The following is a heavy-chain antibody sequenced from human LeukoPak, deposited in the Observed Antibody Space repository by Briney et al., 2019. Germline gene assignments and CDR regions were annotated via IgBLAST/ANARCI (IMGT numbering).Heavy chain of an antibody. CDR1: GFTVSSNY. V-gene: IGHV3-53*01. J-gene: IGHJ4*02. D-gene: IGHD2-2*01. Sequence: PVRSLRLSCAASGFTVSSNYMSWVRQAPGKGLEWVSVMYSGGSTDYADSVKGRFTISRDNSKNTLYLQMNSLRAEDPAVYHCARVVRVPVACFDYWGQGTLVTVSS. CDR2: MYSGGST. CDR3: ARVVRVPVACFDY.